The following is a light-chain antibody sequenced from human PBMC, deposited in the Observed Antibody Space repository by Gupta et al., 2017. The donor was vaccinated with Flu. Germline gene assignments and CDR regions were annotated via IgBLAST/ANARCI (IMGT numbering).Light chain of an antibody. Sequence: EIKMTQPPSTLSASVGDRVTITCRASKSIITWLALYQQKPGKAPKFLLYKASTLESAVPSRFCGSGSGTEFTLIIISLQPDDFSTFYCHQYNSDPFSFGQGTKLEIK. CDR1: KSIITW. V-gene: IGKV1-5*03. J-gene: IGKJ2*03. CDR3: HQYNSDPFS. CDR2: KAS.